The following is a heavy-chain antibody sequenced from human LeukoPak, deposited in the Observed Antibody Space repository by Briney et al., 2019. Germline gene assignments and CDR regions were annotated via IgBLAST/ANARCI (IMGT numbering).Heavy chain of an antibody. D-gene: IGHD1-26*01. CDR2: MHYSGST. V-gene: IGHV4-39*01. Sequence: PSETLSLTCTVSGGSINISDYYWGWIRQPPGKGLEWIVSMHYSGSTYYNPSLKSRVTISVDTSKNQFSLKVSSVTAADTAVYYCARRGTIDSGRPWNWGQGTLVTVSS. CDR3: ARRGTIDSGRPWN. J-gene: IGHJ4*02. CDR1: GGSINISDYY.